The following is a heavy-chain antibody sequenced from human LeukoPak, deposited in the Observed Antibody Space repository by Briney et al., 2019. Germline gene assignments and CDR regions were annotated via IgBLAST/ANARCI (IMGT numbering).Heavy chain of an antibody. CDR1: VSSISSYY. J-gene: IGHJ4*02. Sequence: PSETLSLTCSVSVSSISSYYWSWIRQPPGKGLEWIGYIYDSGSTKYNASLKSRVTISIDTSKNQFSLKLSYVTAADTAVYYCARXPRXSXXXXPFDYWGQGXLVTVS. V-gene: IGHV4-59*08. CDR2: IYDSGST. CDR3: ARXPRXSXXXXPFDY. D-gene: IGHD3-22*01.